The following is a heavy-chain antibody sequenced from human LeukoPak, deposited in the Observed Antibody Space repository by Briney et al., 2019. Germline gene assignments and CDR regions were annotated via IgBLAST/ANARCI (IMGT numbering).Heavy chain of an antibody. CDR3: ARCAFMPEYCSSTSCYTTLYYYYYMDV. Sequence: PGGSLRLSCAASGFTFSNYNMNWVRQAPGKGLEWVSFISGSSIYKYYADSVKGRFTISRDNAKNSLYLQMNSLRSEDTAVYYCARCAFMPEYCSSTSCYTTLYYYYYMDVWGKGTTVTVSS. CDR1: GFTFSNYN. V-gene: IGHV3-21*04. J-gene: IGHJ6*03. CDR2: ISGSSIYK. D-gene: IGHD2-2*02.